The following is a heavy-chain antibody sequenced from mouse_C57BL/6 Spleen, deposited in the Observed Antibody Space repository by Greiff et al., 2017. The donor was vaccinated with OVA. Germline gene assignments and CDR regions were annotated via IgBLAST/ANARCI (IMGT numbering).Heavy chain of an antibody. V-gene: IGHV2-2*01. CDR3: ARSVTTADYYAMDY. CDR2: IWSGGST. J-gene: IGHJ4*01. D-gene: IGHD2-2*01. Sequence: QVQLQQSGPGLVQPSQSLSITCTVSGFSLTSYGVHWVRQSPGKGLEWLGVIWSGGSTDYNAAFISRLSISKDNSKSQVFFKMTRLQADDTAIYYCARSVTTADYYAMDYWGQGTSVTVSS. CDR1: GFSLTSYG.